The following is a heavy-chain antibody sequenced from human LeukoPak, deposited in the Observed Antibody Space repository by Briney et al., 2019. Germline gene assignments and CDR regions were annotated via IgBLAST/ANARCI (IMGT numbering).Heavy chain of an antibody. CDR1: GFTFSSYG. CDR3: AKEAGYGYSSGWWDY. CDR2: IRYDGSNK. V-gene: IGHV3-30*02. J-gene: IGHJ4*02. D-gene: IGHD6-19*01. Sequence: GGSLRLSCAASGFTFSSYGMHWVRQAPGKGLEWVAFIRYDGSNKYYADSVKGRFTISRDNSKNTLYLQMNSLRAEDTAVYYCAKEAGYGYSSGWWDYWGQGTLVTVSS.